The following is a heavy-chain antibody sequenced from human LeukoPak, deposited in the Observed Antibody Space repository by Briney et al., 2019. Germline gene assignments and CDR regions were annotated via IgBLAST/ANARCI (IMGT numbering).Heavy chain of an antibody. CDR2: ITGSGDDT. J-gene: IGHJ3*02. V-gene: IGHV3-23*01. Sequence: GGSLRLSCAASGFTVTSYGMSWVRQAPGKGLEWVSGITGSGDDTYYKDSVKGRFTISRDNSKNTLYLQMNSLRAEGTAVYYCARDMFTSSSWPPHCFDIWGQGTLVTVSS. CDR1: GFTVTSYG. D-gene: IGHD6-13*01. CDR3: ARDMFTSSSWPPHCFDI.